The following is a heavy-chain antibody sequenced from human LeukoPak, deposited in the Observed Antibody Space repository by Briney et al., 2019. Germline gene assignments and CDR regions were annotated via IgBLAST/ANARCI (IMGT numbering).Heavy chain of an antibody. CDR1: GFTFSSYW. Sequence: GGSLRLSCAASGFTFSSYWISWVRQAPGKGLEWVANINQDGSEMYYVDSVKGRFTISRDNAKNSAFLQMSSLRAEDTAVYYCARGYSGSFEYWGEGTVVTVSS. J-gene: IGHJ4*02. V-gene: IGHV3-7*05. CDR2: INQDGSEM. D-gene: IGHD1-26*01. CDR3: ARGYSGSFEY.